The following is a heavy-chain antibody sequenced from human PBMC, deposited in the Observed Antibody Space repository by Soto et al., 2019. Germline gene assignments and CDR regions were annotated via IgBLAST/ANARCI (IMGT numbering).Heavy chain of an antibody. J-gene: IGHJ3*01. CDR1: GGTFSTYA. D-gene: IGHD2-8*02. CDR2: IVTIFGTT. CDR3: AGGLVKGGRHVASDH. Sequence: QVQLVQSGAEVKKPGSSVNVSCKASGGTFSTYAISWVRQAPGQGLEWMGAIVTIFGTTNNAQKFQDRVTLTAVESTRTAYMELRSLRPEDTAVYYCAGGLVKGGRHVASDHWGQGTMVSVSS. V-gene: IGHV1-69*12.